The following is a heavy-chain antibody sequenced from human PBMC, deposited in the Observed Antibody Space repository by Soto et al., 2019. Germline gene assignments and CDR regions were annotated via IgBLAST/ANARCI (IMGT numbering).Heavy chain of an antibody. V-gene: IGHV4-34*01. CDR3: ARGSITMVRGVLRN. CDR1: GGSFSGYY. CDR2: INHSGST. J-gene: IGHJ4*02. Sequence: QVQLQQWGAGLLKPSETLSLTCAVYGGSFSGYYWSWIRQPPGKGLEWIGEINHSGSTNYNPSLKSRVTISVDTSKKQFSLKLSSVTAADTAVYYCARGSITMVRGVLRNWGQGTLVTVSS. D-gene: IGHD3-10*01.